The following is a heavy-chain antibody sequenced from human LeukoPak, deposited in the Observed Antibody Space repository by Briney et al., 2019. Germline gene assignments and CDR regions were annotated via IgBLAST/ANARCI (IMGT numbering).Heavy chain of an antibody. CDR1: GFTFDDYA. J-gene: IGHJ6*04. D-gene: IGHD2/OR15-2a*01. V-gene: IGHV3-9*01. CDR3: AKVSTFTGSSTDV. Sequence: GGSLRLSCAASGFTFDDYAMHWVRQDPGEGLEWVSGISWNSATIGYADSVKGRFTISRDNAKNSLYLQMNSLRAEDTALYYCAKVSTFTGSSTDVWGKGTTVTFSS. CDR2: ISWNSATI.